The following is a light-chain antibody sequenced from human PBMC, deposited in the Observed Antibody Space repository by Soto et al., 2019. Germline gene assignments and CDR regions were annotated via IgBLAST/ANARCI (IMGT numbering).Light chain of an antibody. CDR1: QDISSW. Sequence: DIQMTQSPSSVSASVGDRVTITCRASQDISSWLAWYQHKPGKAPSLLIYAASSLQSGVPSRFRGSGSGTDFALTIAGLESEDFALYYCQQYHNWPPLTFGGGTKVEIK. V-gene: IGKV1D-12*01. CDR3: QQYHNWPPLT. J-gene: IGKJ4*01. CDR2: AAS.